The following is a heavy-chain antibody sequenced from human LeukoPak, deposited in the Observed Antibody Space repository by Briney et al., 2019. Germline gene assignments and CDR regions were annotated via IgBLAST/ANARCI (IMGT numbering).Heavy chain of an antibody. CDR1: GDTFSSYD. CDR2: VNPNGGNT. D-gene: IGHD3-10*01. Sequence: GASLKVSCKASGDTFSSYDINWGRQAPGQGLEWMGWVNPNGGNTGYAQRFQGRITISTNTSISAPYMELSRLTSEDTAVYYSSRGRLTYYYPPGSPKSFDYYYYMDVWGKGTTVTVSS. CDR3: SRGRLTYYYPPGSPKSFDYYYYMDV. J-gene: IGHJ6*03. V-gene: IGHV1-8*01.